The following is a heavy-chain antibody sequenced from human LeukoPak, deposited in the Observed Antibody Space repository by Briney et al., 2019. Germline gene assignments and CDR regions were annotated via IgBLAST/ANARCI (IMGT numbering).Heavy chain of an antibody. V-gene: IGHV4-34*01. CDR3: ARGVERNYWFDP. Sequence: SETLSLTCAVYGGSFSGYYWSWIRQPPGKGLEWIGEINHSGSTNCNPSLKSRVTISVDTSKNQFSLKLSSVTAADTAVYYCARGVERNYWFDPWGQGTLVTVSS. J-gene: IGHJ5*02. CDR1: GGSFSGYY. D-gene: IGHD2-8*02. CDR2: INHSGST.